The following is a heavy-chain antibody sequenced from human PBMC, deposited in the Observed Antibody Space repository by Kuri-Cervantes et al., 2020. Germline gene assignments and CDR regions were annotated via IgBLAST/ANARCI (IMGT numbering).Heavy chain of an antibody. CDR2: IYYSGST. Sequence: GSLRLSCTVSGGSISSYYWSWIRQPPGKGLEWIGYIYYSGSTNYNPSLKSRVTISVDTSKNQFSLKLSSVTAADTAVYYCARGGSSWYLDFDYWGQGTLVTVSS. CDR1: GGSISSYY. V-gene: IGHV4-59*12. CDR3: ARGGSSWYLDFDY. J-gene: IGHJ4*02. D-gene: IGHD6-13*01.